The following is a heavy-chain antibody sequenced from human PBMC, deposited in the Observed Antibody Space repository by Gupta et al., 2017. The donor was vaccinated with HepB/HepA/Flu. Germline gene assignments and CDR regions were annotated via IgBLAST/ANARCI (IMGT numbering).Heavy chain of an antibody. CDR1: GFTFDDYA. J-gene: IGHJ4*02. CDR2: ISGDGGST. CDR3: AKAYYYDSSCPTPFDY. Sequence: EVQLVESGGGVVQPGGSLRLSCAASGFTFDDYAMHWVRQAPGKGLEWVSLISGDGGSTYYADSVKGRFTISRDNSKNSLYLQMNSLRTEDTALYYCAKAYYYDSSCPTPFDYWGQGTLVTVSS. V-gene: IGHV3-43*02. D-gene: IGHD3-22*01.